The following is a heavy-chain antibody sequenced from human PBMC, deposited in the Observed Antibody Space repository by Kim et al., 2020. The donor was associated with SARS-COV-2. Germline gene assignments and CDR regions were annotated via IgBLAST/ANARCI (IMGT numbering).Heavy chain of an antibody. Sequence: GGSLRLSCAASGFTFSNAWMSRVRQAPGKGLEWVGRIKSKTDGGTTDYAAPVKGRFTISRDDSKNTLYLQMNSLKTEDTAVYYCTTDFNWNHYYYYGMDVWGQGTTVTVSS. CDR1: GFTFSNAW. D-gene: IGHD1-20*01. V-gene: IGHV3-15*01. CDR3: TTDFNWNHYYYYGMDV. CDR2: IKSKTDGGTT. J-gene: IGHJ6*02.